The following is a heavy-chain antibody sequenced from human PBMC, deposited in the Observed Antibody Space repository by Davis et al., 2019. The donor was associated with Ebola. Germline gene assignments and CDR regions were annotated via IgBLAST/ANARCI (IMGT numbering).Heavy chain of an antibody. D-gene: IGHD5-18*01. CDR1: GLFFSSHA. J-gene: IGHJ6*02. Sequence: GESLKISCAASGLFFSSHAMHWVRQAPGKGLQYVSAISSNGGTAYYATSMKGRFIISRDNSKNMLFLQMGSLRPEDTAVYFCARVRRGYTFEGGLDVWGQGTTVTVSS. CDR3: ARVRRGYTFEGGLDV. CDR2: ISSNGGTA. V-gene: IGHV3-64*01.